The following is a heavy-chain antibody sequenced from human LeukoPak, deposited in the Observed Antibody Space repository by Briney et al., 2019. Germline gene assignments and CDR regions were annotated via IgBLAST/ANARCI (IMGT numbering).Heavy chain of an antibody. CDR1: GFTFRSYW. CDR2: IKQDGSEK. Sequence: GGSLRLSCATSGFTFRSYWMSWVRQAPGKGLEWVANIKQDGSEKYYVDSVKGRFTISRDNAKNSLYLQMSSLRAEDTAVYYCARVGGHGYGDRYIDYWGQGTLVTVSS. CDR3: ARVGGHGYGDRYIDY. J-gene: IGHJ4*02. V-gene: IGHV3-7*03. D-gene: IGHD4-17*01.